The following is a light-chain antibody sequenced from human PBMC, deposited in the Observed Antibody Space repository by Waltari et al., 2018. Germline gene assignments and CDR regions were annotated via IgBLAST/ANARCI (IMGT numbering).Light chain of an antibody. Sequence: QSALTQPASVSGTPGQSITISCTGTPSDVWNYDLVPWYQQHTGKAPKLLVCEVIKRPSGVSSRFSGSKSGNTASLTISGLQAEDEADYYCCSYAGLGTYVFGSGTKVTVL. J-gene: IGLJ1*01. CDR1: PSDVWNYDL. V-gene: IGLV2-23*02. CDR3: CSYAGLGTYV. CDR2: EVI.